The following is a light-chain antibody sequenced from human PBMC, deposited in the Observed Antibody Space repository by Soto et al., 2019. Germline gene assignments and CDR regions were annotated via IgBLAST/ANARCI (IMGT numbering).Light chain of an antibody. J-gene: IGKJ5*01. CDR3: QQPISFPIT. CDR2: AAS. Sequence: GDIVTITFRASRDLSGWLAWYQQKPGKAPKLLISAASSLQSGVPSRFGGSGSGTDFTLTIRSLQPEDFATYYCQQPISFPITFGQGTRLEIK. CDR1: RDLSGW. V-gene: IGKV1D-12*01.